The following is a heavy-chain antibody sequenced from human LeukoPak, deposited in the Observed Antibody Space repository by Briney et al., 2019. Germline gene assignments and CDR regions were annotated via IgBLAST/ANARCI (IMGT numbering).Heavy chain of an antibody. D-gene: IGHD1-26*01. J-gene: IGHJ4*02. CDR3: ASNSGSYELYFDY. V-gene: IGHV4-59*01. CDR1: GGSISSYY. CDR2: IYYSGST. Sequence: SETLSLTCTVSGGSISSYYWSRIRQPPGKGLEWIGYIYYSGSTNYNPSLKSRVTISVDTSKNQFSLKLSSVTAADTAVYYCASNSGSYELYFDYWGQGTLVTVSS.